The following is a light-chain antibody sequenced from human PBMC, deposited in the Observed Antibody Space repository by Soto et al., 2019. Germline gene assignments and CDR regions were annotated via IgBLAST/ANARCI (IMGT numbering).Light chain of an antibody. CDR2: SNN. Sequence: QSVLPQPPSASGTPGQRVTLSCSGSSSNIGSNTVNWYQQLPGTAPELLIYSNNQRPSGVPDRFSGSKSGTSASLAISGLQSEDEADYYCAAWDDSLNGRVFGGGTKLTVL. CDR1: SSNIGSNT. V-gene: IGLV1-44*01. J-gene: IGLJ3*02. CDR3: AAWDDSLNGRV.